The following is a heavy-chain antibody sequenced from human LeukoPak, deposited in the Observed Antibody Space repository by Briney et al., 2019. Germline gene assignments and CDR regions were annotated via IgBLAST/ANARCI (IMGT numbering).Heavy chain of an antibody. CDR3: ARSLGYYSSGWYVDY. D-gene: IGHD6-19*01. CDR1: GYTFTGYY. V-gene: IGHV1-2*02. Sequence: GASVKVSCKASGYTFTGYYMHWVRQAPGQGPEWMGWINPNSGGTNYAQKFQGRVTMTRDTSISTAYMELSRLRSDDTAVYYCARSLGYYSSGWYVDYWGQGTLVTVSS. J-gene: IGHJ4*02. CDR2: INPNSGGT.